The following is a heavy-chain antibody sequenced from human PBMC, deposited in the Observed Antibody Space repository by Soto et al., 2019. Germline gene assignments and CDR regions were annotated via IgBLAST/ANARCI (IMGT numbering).Heavy chain of an antibody. V-gene: IGHV3-11*06. CDR2: ISSSSSYT. D-gene: IGHD1-26*01. CDR3: ARVGAGAYYFDY. Sequence: QVQLVESGGGLVKPGGSLRLSCAASGFTFSDFYMSWIRQAPGKGLEWVSYISSSSSYTNYADSVKGRFTISRDNAKNSLYLQMNSLRAEDTAVYYCARVGAGAYYFDYWGQGTLVTVSS. J-gene: IGHJ4*02. CDR1: GFTFSDFY.